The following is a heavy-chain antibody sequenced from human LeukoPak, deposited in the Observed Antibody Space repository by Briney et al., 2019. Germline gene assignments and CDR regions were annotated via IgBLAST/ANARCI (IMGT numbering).Heavy chain of an antibody. D-gene: IGHD3-3*01. CDR2: IYSGGST. CDR3: AKDPDYDFWSGLDYYGMDV. V-gene: IGHV3-53*01. J-gene: IGHJ6*02. Sequence: GGSLRLSCAASGFTVSSNYMSWVRQAPGKGLEWVSVIYSGGSTYYADSVKGRFTISRDNSKNTLYLQMNSLRAEDTAVYYCAKDPDYDFWSGLDYYGMDVWGQGTTVTVSS. CDR1: GFTVSSNY.